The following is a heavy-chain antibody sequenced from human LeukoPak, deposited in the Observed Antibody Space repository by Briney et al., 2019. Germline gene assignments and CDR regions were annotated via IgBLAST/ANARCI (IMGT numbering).Heavy chain of an antibody. CDR3: ARDSKRGMIPRPGY. V-gene: IGHV1-18*01. CDR1: GYTFTSYG. D-gene: IGHD3-22*01. Sequence: VASVKVSCKASGYTFTSYGISWVRQAPGQGLEWMGWISAYNGNTNYAQKLQGRVTMTTDTSTSTAYMELRSLGSDDTAVYYCARDSKRGMIPRPGYWGQGTLVTVSS. CDR2: ISAYNGNT. J-gene: IGHJ4*02.